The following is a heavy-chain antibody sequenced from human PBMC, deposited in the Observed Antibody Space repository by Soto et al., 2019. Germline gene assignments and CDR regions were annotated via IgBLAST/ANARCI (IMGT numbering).Heavy chain of an antibody. D-gene: IGHD1-7*01. CDR1: GGSFTSNNW. Sequence: SETLSLTCAISGGSFTSNNWWTWVRQPPGQGLEWIGEIYRTGSTNYNPSLKSRVTISLDKSENQFSLKVTSLTAADTAVYYCASRDPGTSVDYWGQGTLVTVSS. J-gene: IGHJ4*02. CDR3: ASRDPGTSVDY. V-gene: IGHV4-4*02. CDR2: IYRTGST.